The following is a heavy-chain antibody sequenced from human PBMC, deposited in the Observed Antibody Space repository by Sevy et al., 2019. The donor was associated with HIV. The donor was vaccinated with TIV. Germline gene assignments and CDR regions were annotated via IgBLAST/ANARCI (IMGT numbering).Heavy chain of an antibody. J-gene: IGHJ4*02. CDR2: MNQDGTER. V-gene: IGHV3-7*01. CDR1: GFSFSTYW. Sequence: GGSLRLSCAASGFSFSTYWMTWVRQAPGKGLEWVATMNQDGTERDYVDSVKGRFTISRDNTKTSLFLQMNSLSAEDTGVYYCVREGLGGFSYSLDCWGQGNLVTVSS. D-gene: IGHD3-16*01. CDR3: VREGLGGFSYSLDC.